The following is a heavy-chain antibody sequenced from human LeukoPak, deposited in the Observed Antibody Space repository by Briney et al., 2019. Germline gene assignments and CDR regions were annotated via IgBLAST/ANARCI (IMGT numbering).Heavy chain of an antibody. CDR3: ARGEFSYYYDSSGYSPFDP. J-gene: IGHJ5*02. V-gene: IGHV4-59*01. Sequence: NPSETLSLTCSVSGGSMKNSFWSWIRQPPGKGLEWIGYIYYSGSTNYNPSLKSRVTISVDTSKNQFSLKLSSVTAADTAVYYCARGEFSYYYDSSGYSPFDPWGQGTLVTVSS. CDR2: IYYSGST. CDR1: GGSMKNSF. D-gene: IGHD3-22*01.